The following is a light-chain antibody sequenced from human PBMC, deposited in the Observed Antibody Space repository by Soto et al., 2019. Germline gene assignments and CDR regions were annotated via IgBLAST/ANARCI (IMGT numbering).Light chain of an antibody. CDR1: ESVSSTY. CDR3: QQYDGSRYS. CDR2: GSS. V-gene: IGKV3-20*01. Sequence: EIVLTQSPGTLSLSPGERAILSCRASESVSSTYLAWYQQKPVQAPRLLIYGSSSRATGIPDRFSGSGSGTDFTLTISRLEPEDFAVYYCQQYDGSRYSFGQGTKLEIK. J-gene: IGKJ2*03.